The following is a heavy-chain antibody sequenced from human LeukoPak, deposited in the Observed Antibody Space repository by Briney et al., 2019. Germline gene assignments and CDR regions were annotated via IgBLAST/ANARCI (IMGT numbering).Heavy chain of an antibody. D-gene: IGHD3-3*01. V-gene: IGHV1-69*05. CDR2: IIPIFGTA. CDR1: GGTFISYA. Sequence: ASVKVSCKASGGTFISYASSWVRQAPGQGREGMGGIIPIFGTANYAQKFQGRVTINTDESTSTAYMELSSLRSEDTAVYYCARQAHYYDFWSGYFTAPNIFYFDYWGQGTLVTVSS. J-gene: IGHJ4*02. CDR3: ARQAHYYDFWSGYFTAPNIFYFDY.